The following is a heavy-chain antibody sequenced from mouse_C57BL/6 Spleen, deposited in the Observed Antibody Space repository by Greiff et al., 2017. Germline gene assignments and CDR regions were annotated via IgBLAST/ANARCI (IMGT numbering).Heavy chain of an antibody. D-gene: IGHD1-1*01. CDR1: GFTFSSYG. CDR2: ISSGGSYT. Sequence: EVQLVESGGDLVKPGGSLKLSCAASGFTFSSYGMSWVRQTPDKRLEWVATISSGGSYTYYPDSVKGRFTISRDNAKNTLYLQMSSLKSEDTAMYYCARDYYGSSYYAMDYWGQGTSVTVSS. CDR3: ARDYYGSSYYAMDY. V-gene: IGHV5-6*01. J-gene: IGHJ4*01.